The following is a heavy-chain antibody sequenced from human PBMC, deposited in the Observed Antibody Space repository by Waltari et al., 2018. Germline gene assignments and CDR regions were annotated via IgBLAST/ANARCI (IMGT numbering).Heavy chain of an antibody. CDR2: IRSKTYGGTT. D-gene: IGHD3-22*01. Sequence: VESGGGLVQSGRYLRLFCLGPGFTYGDYAMNWVCQAPGKGLEWVGFIRSKTYGGTTEYAASLKGRFTISRDDSKNIAYLQMNSLKTEDTAVYFCSRGLSYLYDSRPLFDYWGQGSLVTVSS. J-gene: IGHJ4*02. CDR1: GFTYGDYA. CDR3: SRGLSYLYDSRPLFDY. V-gene: IGHV3-49*04.